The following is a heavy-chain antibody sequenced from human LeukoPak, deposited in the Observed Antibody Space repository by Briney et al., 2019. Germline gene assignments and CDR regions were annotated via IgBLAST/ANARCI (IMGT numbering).Heavy chain of an antibody. CDR1: GYTFTGYY. Sequence: GASVKVSCKASGYTFTGYYMHWVRQAPGQGLEWMGWINPNSGGTNYAQKFQGRVTMTRDTSISTAYMELRSLRSDDTAVYYCARGRLRGGYFDYWGQGTLVTVSS. V-gene: IGHV1-2*02. D-gene: IGHD3-10*01. J-gene: IGHJ4*02. CDR2: INPNSGGT. CDR3: ARGRLRGGYFDY.